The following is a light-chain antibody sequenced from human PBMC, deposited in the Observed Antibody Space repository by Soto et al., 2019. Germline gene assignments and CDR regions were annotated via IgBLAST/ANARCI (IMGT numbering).Light chain of an antibody. CDR2: GAS. V-gene: IGKV3-20*01. CDR1: QSVSNNY. CDR3: QQRSSYPIT. Sequence: EIVLTQSPGTLSLSPGERATLSCRASQSVSNNYLAWYQQKPGQAPRLLIYGASNRATGIPDRFSGSGSGTEFTLTISSLQPEDFATYYCQQRSSYPITFGQGTRLEIK. J-gene: IGKJ5*01.